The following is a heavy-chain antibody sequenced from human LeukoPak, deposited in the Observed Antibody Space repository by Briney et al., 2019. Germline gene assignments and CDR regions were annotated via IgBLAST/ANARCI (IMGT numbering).Heavy chain of an antibody. Sequence: KASQTLSLTCTVSGGSISSGSYYWSWIRQPAGKGLEWIGRIYTSGSTNYNPSLKSRVTISVDTSKNQFSLKLSSVTAADTAVYHCARDGFWAFDYWGQGTLVTVSS. CDR1: GGSISSGSYY. V-gene: IGHV4-61*02. CDR3: ARDGFWAFDY. J-gene: IGHJ4*02. CDR2: IYTSGST. D-gene: IGHD3-3*01.